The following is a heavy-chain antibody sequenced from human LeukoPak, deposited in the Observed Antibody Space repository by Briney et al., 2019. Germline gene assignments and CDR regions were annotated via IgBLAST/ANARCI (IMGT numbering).Heavy chain of an antibody. J-gene: IGHJ4*02. CDR3: AKDQDIVAFYFDY. V-gene: IGHV3-23*01. D-gene: IGHD5-12*01. Sequence: GGSLRLSCAASGFTISTYDMSWGGRAPGGRGVGWSAIIGSGGSTYYTDSVKSRFTISRDNSKNTLYLQMNSLRAEDTAVYYCAKDQDIVAFYFDYWGQGTLVTVSS. CDR2: IIGSGGST. CDR1: GFTISTYD.